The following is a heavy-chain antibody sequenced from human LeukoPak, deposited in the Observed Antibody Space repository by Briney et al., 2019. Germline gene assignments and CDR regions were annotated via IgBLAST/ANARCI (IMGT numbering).Heavy chain of an antibody. J-gene: IGHJ4*02. CDR1: GYSISSGYY. Sequence: SETLSLTCTVSGYSISSGYYWGWIRQPPGKGLEWIGSIYHSGRTCYNPSLKSRVTISVDTSKNQFSLKLTSVTAADTAVYYCARSYCSSTSCYEVYYFDYWGQGTLVTVSS. CDR2: IYHSGRT. D-gene: IGHD2-2*01. V-gene: IGHV4-38-2*02. CDR3: ARSYCSSTSCYEVYYFDY.